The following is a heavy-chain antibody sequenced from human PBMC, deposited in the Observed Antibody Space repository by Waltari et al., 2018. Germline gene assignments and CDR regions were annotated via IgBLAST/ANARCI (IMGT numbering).Heavy chain of an antibody. D-gene: IGHD3-16*01. J-gene: IGHJ4*02. Sequence: QLQLQESGPGLVKPSETLSLTCTVSGGSISSSSYYWGWIRQPPGKGLEWIGSIYYSGSTYYNPSLKSRVTISVDTSKNQFSLKLSSVTAADTAVYYCARSLHLGVPGGYWGQGTLVTVSS. CDR1: GGSISSSSYY. CDR3: ARSLHLGVPGGY. V-gene: IGHV4-39*07. CDR2: IYYSGST.